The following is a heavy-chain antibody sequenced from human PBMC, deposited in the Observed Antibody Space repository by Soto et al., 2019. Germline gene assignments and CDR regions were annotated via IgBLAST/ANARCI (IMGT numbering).Heavy chain of an antibody. CDR1: GYSFTDYH. CDR3: AREHYFWIGYSFDY. D-gene: IGHD3-3*01. J-gene: IGHJ4*02. CDR2: INPKSGGT. Sequence: QVQLVQSGAEVKKPGASVKVSCKASGYSFTDYHIHWVRQAPGQGLEWLGRINPKSGGTSTAQKFQGWVTITTDTSISTASMELTRLTSDDTAIYYCAREHYFWIGYSFDYWGQGTLVTVSS. V-gene: IGHV1-2*04.